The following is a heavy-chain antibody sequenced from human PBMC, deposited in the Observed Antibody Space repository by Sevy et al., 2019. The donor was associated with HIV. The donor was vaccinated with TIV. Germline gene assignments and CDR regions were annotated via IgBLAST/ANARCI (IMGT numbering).Heavy chain of an antibody. CDR3: ASEVGGSVRLERLTSYYGVDV. J-gene: IGHJ6*02. CDR1: GGPFNTYA. D-gene: IGHD1-1*01. CDR2: IIPLFGTT. V-gene: IGHV1-69*13. Sequence: ASVKVSCKASGGPFNTYAITWIRQAPGQGLEWMGGIIPLFGTTNYAPKFQGRVTITADESRTTAYLEVSSLRSEETAVDYCASEVGGSVRLERLTSYYGVDVWGQGTTVTVSS.